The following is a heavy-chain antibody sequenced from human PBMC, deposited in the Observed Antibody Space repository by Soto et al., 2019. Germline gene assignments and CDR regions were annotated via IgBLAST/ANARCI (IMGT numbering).Heavy chain of an antibody. V-gene: IGHV3-9*01. J-gene: IGHJ5*02. D-gene: IGHD6-13*01. CDR3: AKGSSTWFNNWFDP. CDR1: GFTFDDYA. CDR2: ISWNSGSI. Sequence: EVQLVESGGGLVQPGRSLRLSCAASGFTFDDYAIHWVRQAPGKGLDWVSGISWNSGSIGYADSVKGRFTISRDNGKNSLYLQMNSLRAEDTAFYYCAKGSSTWFNNWFDPWGQGTLVTVSS.